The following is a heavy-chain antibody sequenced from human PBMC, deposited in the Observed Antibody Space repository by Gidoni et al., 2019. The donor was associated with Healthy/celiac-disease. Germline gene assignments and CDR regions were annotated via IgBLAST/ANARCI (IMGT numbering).Heavy chain of an antibody. CDR2: ISWNSGSI. CDR1: GFTFDDYA. J-gene: IGHJ4*02. V-gene: IGHV3-9*01. D-gene: IGHD3-10*01. CDR3: AKDMLVYEAGNFDY. Sequence: EVQLVESGGGLVQPGRSLRLSCAASGFTFDDYAMPWVRQAPGKGLEWVSGISWNSGSIGYADSVKGRFTISRDNAKNSLYLQMNSLRAEDTALYYCAKDMLVYEAGNFDYWGQGTLVTVSS.